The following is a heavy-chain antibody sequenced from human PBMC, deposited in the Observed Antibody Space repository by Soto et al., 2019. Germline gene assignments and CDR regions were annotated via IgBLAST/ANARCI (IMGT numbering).Heavy chain of an antibody. CDR3: ARGKLVSPNYGMDV. D-gene: IGHD6-6*01. CDR2: IDPSDSYT. V-gene: IGHV5-10-1*01. Sequence: GESLKISCKGSGYSFTSYWISWVRLMPGKGLEWMGRIDPSDSYTNYSPSFRGHVTISADKSISTVYLQWSSLKASDTAMYYCARGKLVSPNYGMDVWGQGTTVTVSS. CDR1: GYSFTSYW. J-gene: IGHJ6*02.